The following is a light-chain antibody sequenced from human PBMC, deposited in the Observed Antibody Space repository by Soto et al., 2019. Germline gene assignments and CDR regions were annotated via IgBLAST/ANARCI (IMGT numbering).Light chain of an antibody. CDR3: QQRSNWPPEFT. V-gene: IGKV3-11*01. J-gene: IGKJ3*01. Sequence: EIVLTQSPATLSLSPGERATLSCRASQSVSSYLAWYQQKPGQAPRLLIYDASHRATGIPARFSGSGSGTDVTLTISCLEPEDFAVYYCQQRSNWPPEFTFGPGTKVDIK. CDR1: QSVSSY. CDR2: DAS.